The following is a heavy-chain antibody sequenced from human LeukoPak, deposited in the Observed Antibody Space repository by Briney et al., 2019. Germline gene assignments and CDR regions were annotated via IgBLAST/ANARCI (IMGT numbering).Heavy chain of an antibody. CDR3: TRVTDPWAVAGLFDY. D-gene: IGHD6-19*01. J-gene: IGHJ4*02. V-gene: IGHV3-49*04. Sequence: PGGSLRLSCAASGFTFSSYSMNWVRQAPGKGLEWVGFIRSKAYGGTTEYAAPVKGRFTISRDDSKSIAYLQMNSLKTEDTAVYYCTRVTDPWAVAGLFDYWGQGTLVTVSS. CDR1: GFTFSSYS. CDR2: IRSKAYGGTT.